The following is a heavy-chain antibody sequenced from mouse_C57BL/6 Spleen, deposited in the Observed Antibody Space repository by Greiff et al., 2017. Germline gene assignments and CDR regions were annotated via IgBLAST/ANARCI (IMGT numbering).Heavy chain of an antibody. V-gene: IGHV1-82*01. CDR1: GYAFSSSW. CDR2: IYPGDGDT. D-gene: IGHD1-1*01. CDR3: AKDYYDSSSAVDY. J-gene: IGHJ4*01. Sequence: VQLQQSGPELVKPGASVKISCKASGYAFSSSWMTWVKQRPGKGLEWIGRIYPGDGDTNYNGKFKGKATLTADKSSSTAYMQLSRLTSEYSAVYFCAKDYYDSSSAVDYWGQGTSVIVSS.